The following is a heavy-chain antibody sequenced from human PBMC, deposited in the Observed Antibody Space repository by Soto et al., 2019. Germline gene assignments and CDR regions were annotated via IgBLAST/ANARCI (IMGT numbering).Heavy chain of an antibody. Sequence: SETLSLTCSVSGAALNSGNYYWSWIRQVPGKGLEWIGHIYVTGAVDYNPSLRDRITISQDTSERQFSLNLRLVTAADTAVYYCARLRIATNNYKWFDPWGHGTLVTVSS. J-gene: IGHJ5*02. CDR3: ARLRIATNNYKWFDP. V-gene: IGHV4-31*03. CDR1: GAALNSGNYY. D-gene: IGHD2-21*01. CDR2: IYVTGAV.